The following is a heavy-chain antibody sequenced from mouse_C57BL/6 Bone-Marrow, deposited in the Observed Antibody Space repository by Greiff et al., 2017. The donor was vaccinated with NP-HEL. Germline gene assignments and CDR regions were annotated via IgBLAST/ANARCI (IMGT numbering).Heavy chain of an antibody. V-gene: IGHV5-9-1*02. D-gene: IGHD3-2*02. CDR1: GFTFSSYA. CDR2: ISRGGDYT. Sequence: EVKLMESGEGLVKPGGSLKLSCAASGFTFSSYAMSWVRQTPEKRLEWVAYISRGGDYTYYADTVKGRFTISRDNARNTLYLQMSSLKSEDTAMYYCTRGRQLRSNYFDYWGQGTTLTVSS. J-gene: IGHJ2*01. CDR3: TRGRQLRSNYFDY.